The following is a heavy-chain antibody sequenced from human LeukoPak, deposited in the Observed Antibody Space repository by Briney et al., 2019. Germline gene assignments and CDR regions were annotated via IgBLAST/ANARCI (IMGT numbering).Heavy chain of an antibody. CDR2: MNGGNGNT. D-gene: IGHD2-15*01. CDR1: GYIFTDYA. CDR3: ARGRGTSGSNRDFYHYYYMDV. V-gene: IGHV1-3*01. J-gene: IGHJ6*03. Sequence: ASVKVSCKASGYIFTDYAIHWLRQAPGQRPEWMGWMNGGNGNTKYSQKFQGRITLIRDTSAATAYMELSSLRHDDLAVYYCARGRGTSGSNRDFYHYYYMDVWGKGTTVTVSS.